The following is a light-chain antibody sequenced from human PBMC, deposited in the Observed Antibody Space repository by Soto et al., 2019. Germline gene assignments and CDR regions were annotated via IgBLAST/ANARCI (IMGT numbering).Light chain of an antibody. V-gene: IGKV1-9*01. Sequence: IQLTQSPSSLSASVGDRVTITCRASKGISSFLAWYQQKPGKAPKLLIYGASTLQSGVPSRFSGSGSGTEFTLTIGSLQPEDFAAYYCQQLNSFPIPFGTGTKVDIK. J-gene: IGKJ3*01. CDR3: QQLNSFPIP. CDR2: GAS. CDR1: KGISSF.